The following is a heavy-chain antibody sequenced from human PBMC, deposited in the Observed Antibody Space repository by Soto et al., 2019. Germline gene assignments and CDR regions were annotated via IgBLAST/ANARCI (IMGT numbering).Heavy chain of an antibody. CDR2: ISGSGGST. J-gene: IGHJ6*02. CDR1: GSTFSSYA. CDR3: AKDYVSDYGDYFYYYYGMDV. Sequence: PGGSLRLSCAASGSTFSSYAMSWVRQAPGKGLEWVSAISGSGGSTYYADSVKGRFTISRDNSKNTLYLQMNSLRAEDTAVYYCAKDYVSDYGDYFYYYYGMDVWGQGTTVTVSS. D-gene: IGHD4-17*01. V-gene: IGHV3-23*01.